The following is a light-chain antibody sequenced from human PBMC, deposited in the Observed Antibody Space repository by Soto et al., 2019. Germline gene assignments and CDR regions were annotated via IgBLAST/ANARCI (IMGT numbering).Light chain of an antibody. CDR1: SSDVGGYNY. Sequence: QSALTQPPSASGSPGQSVTISCTGTSSDVGGYNYVSWYQQRPGKAPKLMIYEVSKRPSGVPDRFSGSKSGNTASLTVSGLQAEDEADYYCSSYAGSNSNYVFGTGTKGTVL. V-gene: IGLV2-8*01. J-gene: IGLJ1*01. CDR2: EVS. CDR3: SSYAGSNSNYV.